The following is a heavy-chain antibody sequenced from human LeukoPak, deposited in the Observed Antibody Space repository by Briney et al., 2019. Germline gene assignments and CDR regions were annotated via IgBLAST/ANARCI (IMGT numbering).Heavy chain of an antibody. D-gene: IGHD2-21*01. V-gene: IGHV3-30*04. Sequence: PGGSLRLSCAASGFTFSTYAMHWVRQAPGKGLEWVAVISYDGNNIYYADSVRGRFSISRDNSKNTLYLQMNSLRTEDTAVYYCARHRILWWGTAGLNFDYWGQGTLVTVSS. CDR2: ISYDGNNI. CDR1: GFTFSTYA. CDR3: ARHRILWWGTAGLNFDY. J-gene: IGHJ4*02.